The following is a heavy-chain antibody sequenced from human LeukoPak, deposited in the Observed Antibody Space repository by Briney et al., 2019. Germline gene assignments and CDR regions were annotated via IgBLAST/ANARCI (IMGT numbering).Heavy chain of an antibody. CDR1: GFTFSSYS. CDR2: IRSSSSYI. D-gene: IGHD3-3*01. Sequence: GGSLRLSCAASGFTFSSYSMNWVRQAPGKGLEWVSSIRSSSSYIYYADSVKGRFTISRDNAKNSLYLQMNSLRAEDTGVYYCAREGSYDFWSGSRLVDYFDYWGQGALVTVSS. CDR3: AREGSYDFWSGSRLVDYFDY. V-gene: IGHV3-21*01. J-gene: IGHJ4*02.